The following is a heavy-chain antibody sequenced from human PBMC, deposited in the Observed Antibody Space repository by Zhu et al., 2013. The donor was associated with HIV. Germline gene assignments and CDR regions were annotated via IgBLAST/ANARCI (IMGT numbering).Heavy chain of an antibody. J-gene: IGHJ4*02. V-gene: IGHV3-7*01. CDR2: IKTDGNEK. CDR3: VRYGRLLES. Sequence: EVQLVESGGGLVQPGGSLRLSCAASGFTFSGSWMTWVRQAPGKGLEWVANIKTDGNEKNYVDSAKGPFTISRDNAKNSLYLQMTSLRADDTAVYYCVRYGRLLESWGQGTLVTVSS. D-gene: IGHD4-17*01. CDR1: GFTFSGSW.